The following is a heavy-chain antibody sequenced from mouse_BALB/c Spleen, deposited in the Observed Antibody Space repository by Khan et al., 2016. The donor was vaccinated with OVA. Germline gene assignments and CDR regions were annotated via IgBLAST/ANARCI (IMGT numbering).Heavy chain of an antibody. Sequence: QVQLKQSGPELKKPGETVQISCKASGFTFTNYGMNWVRQAPGKGLKWMGWINTYTGEPTFTDDFKGRFAFSLESSASTAYLQINSLKNEDTSTYYCARVGYNGNMDFWGQGTSVTVSS. J-gene: IGHJ4*01. D-gene: IGHD2-2*01. V-gene: IGHV9-3-1*01. CDR1: GFTFTNYG. CDR2: INTYTGEP. CDR3: ARVGYNGNMDF.